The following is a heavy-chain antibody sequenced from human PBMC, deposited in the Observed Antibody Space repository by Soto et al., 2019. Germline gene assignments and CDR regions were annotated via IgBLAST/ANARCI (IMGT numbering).Heavy chain of an antibody. Sequence: QVQLVESGGGVVQPGRSLRLSCAASGLTFSAAGMHWVRQAPGKALVWVAFITNDGRSESYADSVNSRFTISSDNSQKRLYLQMNGLRAEDSAVYYCAKDKGRTAIDYWGQGTLVSVSS. CDR2: ITNDGRSE. CDR1: GLTFSAAG. V-gene: IGHV3-30*18. CDR3: AKDKGRTAIDY. J-gene: IGHJ4*02.